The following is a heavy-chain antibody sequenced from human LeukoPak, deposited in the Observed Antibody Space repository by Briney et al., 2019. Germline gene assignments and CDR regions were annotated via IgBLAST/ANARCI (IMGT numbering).Heavy chain of an antibody. V-gene: IGHV3-48*03. J-gene: IGHJ5*02. CDR2: ISSSGSTI. CDR3: ARGHLRLRHRGFDP. CDR1: GFTFSSYE. D-gene: IGHD4-17*01. Sequence: PGGSLRLSCAASGFTFSSYEMNWVRQAPGKGLEWVSYISSSGSTIYYADSVKGRFTISRDNAKNSLYLQMNSLRAEDTAVYYCARGHLRLRHRGFDPWGQGTLVTVSS.